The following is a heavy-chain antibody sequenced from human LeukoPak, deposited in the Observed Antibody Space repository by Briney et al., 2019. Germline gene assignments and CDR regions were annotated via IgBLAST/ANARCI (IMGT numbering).Heavy chain of an antibody. CDR1: GGSMSSYY. J-gene: IGHJ5*02. CDR3: ARGTYYYDNSGSNWFDP. D-gene: IGHD3-22*01. V-gene: IGHV4-4*07. CDR2: IYSSGST. Sequence: SETLSLTCTVSGGSMSSYYWRWIRPPAGKGLEWIGRIYSSGSTNYNPSLKSRVTMSVDTSKNQFALKLSSVTAADTAVYYCARGTYYYDNSGSNWFDPWGQGTLVTVSS.